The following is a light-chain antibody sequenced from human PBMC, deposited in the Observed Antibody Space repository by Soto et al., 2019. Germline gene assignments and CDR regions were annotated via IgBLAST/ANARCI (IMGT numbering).Light chain of an antibody. V-gene: IGKV3-11*01. CDR2: HAS. CDR1: QSVSSY. Sequence: EIVLTQSPATLSLSPGERATLSCRASQSVSSYLAWYQQKPGQVPRLLIYHASNRATGIPARFSVSGSGTDFTLTISSLEPEDFAVYYCQQRANGPPMYTFGQGTKLEIK. CDR3: QQRANGPPMYT. J-gene: IGKJ2*01.